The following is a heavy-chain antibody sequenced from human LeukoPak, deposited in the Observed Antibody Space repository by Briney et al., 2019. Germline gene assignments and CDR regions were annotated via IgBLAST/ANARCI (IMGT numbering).Heavy chain of an antibody. V-gene: IGHV3-23*01. D-gene: IGHD2-15*01. CDR2: ISGSGGST. CDR1: GFTVSSNY. Sequence: TGGSLRLSCAASGFTVSSNYMSWVRQAPGKGLEWVSAISGSGGSTYYADSVKGRFTISRDNSKNTLYLQMNSLRAEDTAVYYCARDYLGYCSGGSCYPPPLIGYWGQGTLVTVSS. CDR3: ARDYLGYCSGGSCYPPPLIGY. J-gene: IGHJ4*02.